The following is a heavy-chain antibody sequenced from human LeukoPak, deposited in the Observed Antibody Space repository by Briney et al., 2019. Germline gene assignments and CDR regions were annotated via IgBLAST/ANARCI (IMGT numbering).Heavy chain of an antibody. V-gene: IGHV3-23*01. Sequence: PGGSLRVSWAASGFTFRTYAMSWVRQAPGKGLEWVASISAGGGSTYYADSVKGQFTISRDNSKNTVYLQMNSLRAEDTAVYYCAKYRLELWSKDAFDIWGQGTMVTVSS. CDR3: AKYRLELWSKDAFDI. D-gene: IGHD5-24*01. CDR2: ISAGGGST. CDR1: GFTFRTYA. J-gene: IGHJ3*02.